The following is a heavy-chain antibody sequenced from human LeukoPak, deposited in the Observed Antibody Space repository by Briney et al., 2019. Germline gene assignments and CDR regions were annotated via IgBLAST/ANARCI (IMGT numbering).Heavy chain of an antibody. V-gene: IGHV3-23*01. CDR1: GFTFSDYA. Sequence: PGGSLRLSCAASGFTFSDYAMSWVRHAPGKGLEWVSSIGATGDDTFYADSVKGRFTISRDNSKSTLYLHLSSLRAEDTAVYYCAKDGVSYNRRWDWFDPWGQGTLLTVSS. CDR3: AKDGVSYNRRWDWFDP. D-gene: IGHD3-10*01. J-gene: IGHJ5*02. CDR2: IGATGDDT.